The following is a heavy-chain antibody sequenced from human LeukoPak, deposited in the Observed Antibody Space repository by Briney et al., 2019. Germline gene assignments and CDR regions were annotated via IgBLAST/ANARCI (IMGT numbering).Heavy chain of an antibody. CDR1: GFTFYDYA. CDR2: ISWNSGSI. D-gene: IGHD5-12*01. J-gene: IGHJ6*02. Sequence: PGRSLRLSCAASGFTFYDYAMHWVRQAPGKGLEWVSGISWNSGSIGYADSVKGRFTISRDNAKKSLYLQMKSLRAEDTALYYFAKDSVSSAGYRGGIGVWGQGNKVSVPS. CDR3: AKDSVSSAGYRGGIGV. V-gene: IGHV3-9*01.